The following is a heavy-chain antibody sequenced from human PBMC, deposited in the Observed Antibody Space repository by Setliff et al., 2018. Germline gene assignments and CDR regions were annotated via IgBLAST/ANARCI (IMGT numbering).Heavy chain of an antibody. Sequence: SETLSLTCTVSDGSLYSGNYYWTWIRQPAGKALEWIGHIHGTEGTHYNPSLEGRVTISRDKSPNQFSLMLRSVTAADTALYYCARGYYNGRGYYYLPCSFDSWGRGIVVTVSS. D-gene: IGHD3-10*01. CDR2: IHGTEGT. CDR3: ARGYYNGRGYYYLPCSFDS. CDR1: DGSLYSGNYY. J-gene: IGHJ4*02. V-gene: IGHV4-61*09.